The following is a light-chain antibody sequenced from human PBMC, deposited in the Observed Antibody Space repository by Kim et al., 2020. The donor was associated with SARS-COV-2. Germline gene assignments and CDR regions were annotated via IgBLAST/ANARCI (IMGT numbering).Light chain of an antibody. J-gene: IGKJ3*01. CDR2: LGS. CDR3: MQSLQTPST. Sequence: DIVMTQSPLSLAVTPGGPASISCRSSQSLLHSNGYNYLDWYLQKPGQSPQLLIYLGSNRASGVPDRFSGSGSGTDFTLKISRVEAEDVGVYYCMQSLQTPSTFGPGTKVDIK. CDR1: QSLLHSNGYNY. V-gene: IGKV2-28*01.